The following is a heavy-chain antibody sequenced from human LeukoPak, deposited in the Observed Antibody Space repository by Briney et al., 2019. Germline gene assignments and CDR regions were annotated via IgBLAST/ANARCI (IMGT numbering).Heavy chain of an antibody. CDR1: GYSFTSYW. CDR3: ARYDEHAFDI. D-gene: IGHD1-1*01. J-gene: IGHJ3*02. CDR2: IYPGESDT. Sequence: GGSLKISCKGSGYSFTSYWIGWVRQMPGRGLEGMGIIYPGESDTRYSPSCQGQVNISADKSISTAYLQWSSLKASDTAMYYCARYDEHAFDIWGQGTMVTVSS. V-gene: IGHV5-51*06.